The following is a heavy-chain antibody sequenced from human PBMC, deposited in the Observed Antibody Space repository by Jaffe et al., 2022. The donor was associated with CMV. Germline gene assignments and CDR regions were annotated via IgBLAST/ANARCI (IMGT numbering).Heavy chain of an antibody. J-gene: IGHJ6*02. CDR2: MNPNSGNT. CDR1: GYTFTSYD. CDR3: ARGGIRFLELEGLVGNYYYYYGMDV. V-gene: IGHV1-8*01. D-gene: IGHD3-3*01. Sequence: QVQLVQSGAEVKKPGASVKVSCKASGYTFTSYDINWVRQATGQGLEWMGWMNPNSGNTGYAQKFQGRVTMTRNTSISTAYMELSSLRSEDTAVYYCARGGIRFLELEGLVGNYYYYYGMDVWGQGTTVTVSS.